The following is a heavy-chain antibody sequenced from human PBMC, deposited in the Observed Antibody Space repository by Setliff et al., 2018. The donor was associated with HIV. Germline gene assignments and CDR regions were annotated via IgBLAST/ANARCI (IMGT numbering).Heavy chain of an antibody. V-gene: IGHV1-18*01. CDR3: ASAEGRAIAGLSAAFDI. D-gene: IGHD2-21*01. J-gene: IGHJ3*02. Sequence: ASVKVSCKASGYTFTSYGISWVRQAPGQGLEWMGWTIAYNGNTNYAQKLQGSVTMTTDTSTSTAYMELRSLRSDDTAVYYCASAEGRAIAGLSAAFDIWGQGTMVTVSS. CDR2: TIAYNGNT. CDR1: GYTFTSYG.